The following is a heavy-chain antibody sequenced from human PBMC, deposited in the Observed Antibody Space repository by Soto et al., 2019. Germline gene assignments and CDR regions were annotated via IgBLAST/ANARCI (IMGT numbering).Heavy chain of an antibody. CDR1: GGSFSGYY. J-gene: IGHJ5*02. Sequence: PSETLSLTCAVYGGSFSGYYWSWIRQPPGKGLERIGEINHSGSTNYNPSLKSRVTISVDTSKNQFSLKLSSVTAADTAVYYCARGRSPNCSGGSCYSRWFDPWGQGTLVTVSS. V-gene: IGHV4-34*01. CDR2: INHSGST. D-gene: IGHD2-15*01. CDR3: ARGRSPNCSGGSCYSRWFDP.